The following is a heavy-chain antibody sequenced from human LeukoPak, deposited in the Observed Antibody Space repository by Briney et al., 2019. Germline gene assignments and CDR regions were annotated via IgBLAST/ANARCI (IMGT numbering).Heavy chain of an antibody. D-gene: IGHD4-17*01. CDR3: TKDPNGDYVGAFDF. CDR2: ITATGGIP. Sequence: GGSLRLSCAASTFAFSSYAMTWVRQAPGKGLEWVSPITATGGIPYADSVKGRFTISRDNSKSTLYLQMSSLRAEDTAVYYCTKDPNGDYVGAFDFWGQGTMVTVSS. J-gene: IGHJ3*01. V-gene: IGHV3-23*01. CDR1: TFAFSSYA.